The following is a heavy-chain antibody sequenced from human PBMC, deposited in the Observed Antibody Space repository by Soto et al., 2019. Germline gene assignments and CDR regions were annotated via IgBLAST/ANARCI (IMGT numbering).Heavy chain of an antibody. CDR2: IKEDGSEI. CDR1: GFTFSRYW. V-gene: IGHV3-7*03. Sequence: HPGGSLRLSCVASGFTFSRYWLTWVRQAPGKGLEWLANIKEDGSEIYYVDSVKGRFTTSRDNAKNSLYLQMNSLRAEDTAVYYCARVVSGRDYGDSIDCWGRGTLVTVSS. D-gene: IGHD4-17*01. CDR3: ARVVSGRDYGDSIDC. J-gene: IGHJ4*02.